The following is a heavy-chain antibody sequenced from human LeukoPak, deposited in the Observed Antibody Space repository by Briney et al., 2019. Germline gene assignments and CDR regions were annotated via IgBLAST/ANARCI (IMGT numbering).Heavy chain of an antibody. CDR1: GFTFSVDS. CDR2: ICVDSCGM. D-gene: IGHD4-23*01. CDR3: VRGTSDTVAVDLDC. Sequence: GGTLRLSCAVSGFTFSVDSMNWGRETAGRGVEWVSSICVDSCGMSYTDSARGGFPISRDNAKNLLDLQMHSLRAEDTAVYCCVRGTSDTVAVDLDCWGPRTVVTVAS. J-gene: IGHJ4*02. V-gene: IGHV3-21*04.